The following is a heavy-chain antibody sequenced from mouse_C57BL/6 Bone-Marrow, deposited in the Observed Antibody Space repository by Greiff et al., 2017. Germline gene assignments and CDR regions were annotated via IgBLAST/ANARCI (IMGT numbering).Heavy chain of an antibody. CDR3: ARYYGSSLWYFDV. D-gene: IGHD1-1*01. J-gene: IGHJ1*03. CDR1: GYTFTSYW. Sequence: QVQLQQPGAELVKPGASVKLSCKASGYTFTSYWMPWVQQRPGQGLEWIGKIHPNSGSTNYNEKFKSKATLTVAKSSSTAYMQLSSLTSEDSAVYYCARYYGSSLWYFDVWGTGTTVTVSS. CDR2: IHPNSGST. V-gene: IGHV1-64*01.